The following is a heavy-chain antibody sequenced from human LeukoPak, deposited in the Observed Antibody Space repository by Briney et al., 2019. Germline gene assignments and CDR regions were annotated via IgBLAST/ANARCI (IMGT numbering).Heavy chain of an antibody. CDR2: IRGDESRK. D-gene: IGHD2-2*01. V-gene: IGHV3-7*01. CDR3: ARGGSYCSSTRCYDTLGYFDL. CDR1: GFSFSSYW. Sequence: GGSPRLSCAASGFSFSSYWMTWLRQAPGKGLEWVANIRGDESRKYYVDSVKGRFTISRDNAKNSPYLQMNSLRAEDTAVYYCARGGSYCSSTRCYDTLGYFDLWGRGTLVTVSS. J-gene: IGHJ2*01.